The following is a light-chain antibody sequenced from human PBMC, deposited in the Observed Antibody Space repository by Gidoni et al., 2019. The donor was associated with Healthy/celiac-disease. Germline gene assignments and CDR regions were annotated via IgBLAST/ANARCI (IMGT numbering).Light chain of an antibody. CDR1: SSDVGSYNL. J-gene: IGLJ2*01. Sequence: QSALTQPASVSGSPGQSITISCTGTSSDVGSYNLVSWYQQHPGKAPKLMIYEVSKRPSGVSNRFSGLQAEDEADYYCCSYAGSSTFVVFGGGTKLTVL. CDR2: EVS. V-gene: IGLV2-23*02. CDR3: CSYAGSSTFVV.